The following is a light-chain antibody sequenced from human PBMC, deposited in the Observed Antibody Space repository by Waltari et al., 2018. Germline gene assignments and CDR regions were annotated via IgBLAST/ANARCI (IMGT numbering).Light chain of an antibody. V-gene: IGLV1-40*01. CDR3: QSYDSSLSAWV. J-gene: IGLJ2*01. CDR1: SSNIGSRFD. CDR2: ANN. Sequence: QSVLTQPPSVSGAPGQRVTISCTGSSSNIGSRFDVHWYQQVPGTVPKLLIYANNYRPSGVPGRFSGSKSGTSASLAIAVLQAEDEADYYCQSYDSSLSAWVFGGGTKLTVL.